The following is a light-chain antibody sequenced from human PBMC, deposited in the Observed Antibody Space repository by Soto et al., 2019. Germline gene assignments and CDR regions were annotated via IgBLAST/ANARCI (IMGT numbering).Light chain of an antibody. J-gene: IGKJ5*01. Sequence: EIVLTQSPATLSLSPGERATLSCRASQSVSSYLAWYQQKPGQAPRLLIYDASNRATGIPARFSGSGSGTDFTLTISSLEPEDFAVYYCQQRSHGITFGQGTRLEIK. CDR1: QSVSSY. CDR2: DAS. V-gene: IGKV3-11*01. CDR3: QQRSHGIT.